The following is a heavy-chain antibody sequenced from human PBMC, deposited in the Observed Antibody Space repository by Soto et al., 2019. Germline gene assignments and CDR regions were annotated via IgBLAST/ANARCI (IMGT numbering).Heavy chain of an antibody. J-gene: IGHJ4*02. D-gene: IGHD4-17*01. V-gene: IGHV4-34*01. Sequence: PSETLSLTCAVYGGSFSGYYWSWIRQPPGKGLEWIGEINHSGSTNYNPSLKSRVTISVDTSKNQFSLKLSSVTAADTAVYYCARVRPYGDQATFDYWGQGTLVTVSS. CDR2: INHSGST. CDR1: GGSFSGYY. CDR3: ARVRPYGDQATFDY.